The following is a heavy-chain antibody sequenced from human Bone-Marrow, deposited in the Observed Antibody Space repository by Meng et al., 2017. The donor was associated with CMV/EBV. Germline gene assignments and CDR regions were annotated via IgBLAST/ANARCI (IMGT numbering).Heavy chain of an antibody. CDR1: GYTFTSYG. CDR2: INHNSGGT. D-gene: IGHD3-22*01. CDR3: ARSNDYYESNGDGGDAFDI. Sequence: ASVNVSCKASGYTFTSYGISWVRQAPGQGLKWIGWINHNSGGTNYAQKFQGRVTMTRDTSISTSYMELSRLRSDVTAVYYRARSNDYYESNGDGGDAFDIWGQGTMVTVSS. V-gene: IGHV1-2*02. J-gene: IGHJ3*02.